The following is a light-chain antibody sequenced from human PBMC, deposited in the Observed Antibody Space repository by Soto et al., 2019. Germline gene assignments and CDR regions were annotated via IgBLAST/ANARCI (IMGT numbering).Light chain of an antibody. CDR1: QDINSW. CDR2: GAS. J-gene: IGKJ4*01. V-gene: IGKV1-12*01. Sequence: DIQMTQSPSSVSASVGDRVTITRRASQDINSWLAWYQQKPGRAPNLLIYGASDLQSGVPSRFSGSGSGTDFTLTISSLQPEDFATYYCQQTNSFPLTFGGGTKVDIK. CDR3: QQTNSFPLT.